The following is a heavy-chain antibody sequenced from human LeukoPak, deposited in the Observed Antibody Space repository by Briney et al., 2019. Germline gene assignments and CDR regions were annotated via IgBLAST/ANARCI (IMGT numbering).Heavy chain of an antibody. CDR3: ARGIAVADKGLDYFDY. V-gene: IGHV3-23*01. J-gene: IGHJ4*02. D-gene: IGHD6-19*01. CDR2: ISGSGGST. Sequence: GGSLRLSCAASGFTFSSYAMSWVRQAPGKGLEWVSAISGSGGSTYYADSVKGRFTISRDNSKNTLYLQMNSLRAEDTAVYYCARGIAVADKGLDYFDYWGQGTLVTVSS. CDR1: GFTFSSYA.